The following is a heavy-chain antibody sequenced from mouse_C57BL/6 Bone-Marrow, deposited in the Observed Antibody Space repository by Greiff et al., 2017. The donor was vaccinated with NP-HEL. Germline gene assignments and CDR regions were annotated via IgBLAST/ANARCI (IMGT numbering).Heavy chain of an antibody. Sequence: QVQLKESGAELVRPGASVTLSCKASGYTFTDYEMHWVKQTPVHGLEWIGAIDPETGGTAYNQKFKGKAILTADKSSSTAYMELHSLTSEDSAVYYCTRVAAQAQTWFADWGQGTLVTVSA. CDR2: IDPETGGT. CDR3: TRVAAQAQTWFAD. CDR1: GYTFTDYE. V-gene: IGHV1-15*01. J-gene: IGHJ3*01. D-gene: IGHD3-2*02.